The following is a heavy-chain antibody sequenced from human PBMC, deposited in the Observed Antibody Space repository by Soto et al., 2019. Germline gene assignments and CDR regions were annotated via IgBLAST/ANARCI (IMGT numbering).Heavy chain of an antibody. D-gene: IGHD6-25*01. J-gene: IGHJ6*02. CDR1: GGSIRSYY. Sequence: QVQLQESGPGLVKPSETLSLTCTFSGGSIRSYYWSWIRQPPGKGLEWIGYIYYTGNTNYNPSLKSRVTISVDTSKSQFSMKLTSVTAADTAVYYCARDRNSGARSPDGMDVWGPGTTVTVSS. CDR3: ARDRNSGARSPDGMDV. V-gene: IGHV4-59*01. CDR2: IYYTGNT.